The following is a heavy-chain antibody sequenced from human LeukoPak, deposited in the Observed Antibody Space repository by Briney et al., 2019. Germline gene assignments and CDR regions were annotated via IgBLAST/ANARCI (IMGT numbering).Heavy chain of an antibody. J-gene: IGHJ4*02. CDR3: ARDSRTKYYYDSSGYFQYFDY. V-gene: IGHV4-30-4*01. Sequence: PSETLSLTCTVSGGSISSGDYYWRWIRQSPGKGLEWIGYIYYSGSTYYNPSLKSRVTISVDTSKNQFSLKLSSVTAADTAVYYCARDSRTKYYYDSSGYFQYFDYWGQGTLVTVSS. CDR1: GGSISSGDYY. CDR2: IYYSGST. D-gene: IGHD3-22*01.